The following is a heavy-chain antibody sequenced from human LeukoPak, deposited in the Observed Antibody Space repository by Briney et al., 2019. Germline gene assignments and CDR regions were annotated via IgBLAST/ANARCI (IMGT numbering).Heavy chain of an antibody. D-gene: IGHD3-10*01. CDR2: ISGSGGST. CDR1: AFTVSSNY. V-gene: IGHV3-23*01. CDR3: AKDSPPAFD. J-gene: IGHJ4*02. Sequence: SGGSLRLSCAASAFTVSSNYMGWVRQAPGKGLEWVSAISGSGGSTYYADSVKGRFTISRDNSKNTLYLQMNSLRAEDTAVYYCAKDSPPAFDWGQGTLVTVSS.